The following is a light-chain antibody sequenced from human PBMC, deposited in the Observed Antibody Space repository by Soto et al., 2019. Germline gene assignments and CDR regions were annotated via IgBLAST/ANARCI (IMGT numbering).Light chain of an antibody. CDR3: QHFGYPQWP. CDR1: QIGSGNY. Sequence: ELVLTQSPGTLSLSPGDSAALSCKASQIGSGNYLSWYQQKSGQGPRLLIYATSTRAPGIPDRFSGSGSVTDFSLIISRLEPEDSAVYYCQHFGYPQWPFGRGTKVDI. CDR2: ATS. J-gene: IGKJ1*01. V-gene: IGKV3-20*01.